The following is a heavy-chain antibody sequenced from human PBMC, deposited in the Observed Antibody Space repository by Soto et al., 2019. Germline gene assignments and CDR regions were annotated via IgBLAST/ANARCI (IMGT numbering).Heavy chain of an antibody. J-gene: IGHJ6*03. V-gene: IGHV3-33*01. D-gene: IGHD5-12*01. Sequence: PGGSLRLSCAASGFTFSSYGMHWVRQAPGKGLEWVAVIWYDGSNKYYADSVKGRFTISRDNSKNTLYLQMNSLRAEDTAVYYCARDEATGYYYMDVWGKGTTVTVSS. CDR3: ARDEATGYYYMDV. CDR2: IWYDGSNK. CDR1: GFTFSSYG.